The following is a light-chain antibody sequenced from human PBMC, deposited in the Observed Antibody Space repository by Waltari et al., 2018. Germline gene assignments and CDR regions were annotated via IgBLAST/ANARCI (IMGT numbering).Light chain of an antibody. V-gene: IGKV2-28*01. CDR2: FGS. J-gene: IGKJ2*01. CDR3: MQGLQIPFT. Sequence: EIVMTQPPISPPVTPGEPANIPCRSSESLLHTNGYYYLDWYLERPGQSPQLLISFGSNRASGVADRFSGSASGTDFTLQVSRVEAEDVGVYFCMQGLQIPFTFGQGTRLQI. CDR1: ESLLHTNGYYY.